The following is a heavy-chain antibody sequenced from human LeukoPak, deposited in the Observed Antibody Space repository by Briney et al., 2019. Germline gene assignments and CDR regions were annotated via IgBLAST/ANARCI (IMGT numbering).Heavy chain of an antibody. CDR2: ISYDGSNK. J-gene: IGHJ6*04. V-gene: IGHV3-30*18. Sequence: GGSLRLSCAASGFTFSSYGMHWVRQAPGKGLEWVSVISYDGSNKYYADSVKGRFTISRDNSKNTLYLQMNSLRAEDTAVYYCAKEYYYGMDVWGKGTTVTVSS. CDR1: GFTFSSYG. CDR3: AKEYYYGMDV.